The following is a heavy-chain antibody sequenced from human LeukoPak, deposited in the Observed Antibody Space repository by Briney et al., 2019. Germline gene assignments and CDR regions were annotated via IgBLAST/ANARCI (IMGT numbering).Heavy chain of an antibody. Sequence: SETLSLTCAVSGGSISSSNWWSWVRQPPGKGLEWIGEIYHSGSTNYNPSLKSRVTISVDTSKNQFSLKLSSVTAADTAVYYCARDQDYYDSTWFDPWGQGTLVTVSS. CDR3: ARDQDYYDSTWFDP. CDR2: IYHSGST. J-gene: IGHJ5*02. D-gene: IGHD3-22*01. CDR1: GGSISSSNW. V-gene: IGHV4-4*02.